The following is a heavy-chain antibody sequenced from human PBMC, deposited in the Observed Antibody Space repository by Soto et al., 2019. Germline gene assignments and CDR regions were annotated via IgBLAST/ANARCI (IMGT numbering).Heavy chain of an antibody. J-gene: IGHJ4*02. Sequence: SETLSLTCTVSGGSISSYYWSWIRQPPGKGLEWIGYIYYSGSTNYNPSLKSRVTISVDTSKNQFSLKLSSVTAADTAVYYCAKSYYGRNGYIDYWGQGTLVTVSS. CDR1: GGSISSYY. CDR3: AKSYYGRNGYIDY. CDR2: IYYSGST. D-gene: IGHD4-17*01. V-gene: IGHV4-59*01.